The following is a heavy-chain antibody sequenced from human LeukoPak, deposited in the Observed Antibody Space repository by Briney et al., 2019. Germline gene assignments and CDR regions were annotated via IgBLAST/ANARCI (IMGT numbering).Heavy chain of an antibody. Sequence: GGSLRLSCAASGFTFSSYAMSWVRQAPRKGLEWVSAISGSGGSTYYADSVKGRFTISRDNSKNTLYLQMNSLRAEDTAVYYCAKDAVSFGGYPTHFDYWGQGTLVTVSS. CDR3: AKDAVSFGGYPTHFDY. J-gene: IGHJ4*02. CDR1: GFTFSSYA. V-gene: IGHV3-23*01. CDR2: ISGSGGST. D-gene: IGHD5-12*01.